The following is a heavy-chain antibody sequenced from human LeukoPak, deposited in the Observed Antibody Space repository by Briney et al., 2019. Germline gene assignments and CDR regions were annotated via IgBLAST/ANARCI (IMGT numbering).Heavy chain of an antibody. CDR1: GFTVSSNY. V-gene: IGHV3-66*02. CDR2: IYSGGST. D-gene: IGHD1-1*01. J-gene: IGHJ6*03. CDR3: ARETPGYYYYYMDV. Sequence: GGSLRLSCAASGFTVSSNYMSWVRQAPGKGLEWVSVIYSGGSTYYADSVKGRFTISRDNSKNTLYLQMNSLRAEDTAVYCCARETPGYYYYYMDVWGKGTTVTVSS.